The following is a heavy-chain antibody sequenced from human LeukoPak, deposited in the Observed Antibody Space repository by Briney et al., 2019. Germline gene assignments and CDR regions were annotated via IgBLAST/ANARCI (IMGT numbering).Heavy chain of an antibody. Sequence: GGSLRLSCAASGFTFSSYSMNWVRQAPGKGLEWVSSISSSSSYIYYADSVKGRFTISRDNAKNSLYLQMNSLRAEDTAVYYCARGRGYSYGYTGYSYYFDYWGQGTLVTVSS. V-gene: IGHV3-21*01. D-gene: IGHD5-18*01. CDR2: ISSSSSYI. CDR1: GFTFSSYS. J-gene: IGHJ4*02. CDR3: ARGRGYSYGYTGYSYYFDY.